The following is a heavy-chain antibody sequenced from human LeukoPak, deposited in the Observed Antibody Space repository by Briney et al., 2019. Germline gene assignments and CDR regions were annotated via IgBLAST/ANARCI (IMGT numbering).Heavy chain of an antibody. CDR2: IRAYNGNT. Sequence: ASVKVSCKASGYTFTNYGISWVRQAPGQGLEWMGWIRAYNGNTNYAQKFQGRVTMTTDTSTSTAYMELRSLRSDDTALYYCARGSVTGEGWFDPWGQGTLVTVSS. V-gene: IGHV1-18*01. CDR3: ARGSVTGEGWFDP. CDR1: GYTFTNYG. D-gene: IGHD7-27*01. J-gene: IGHJ5*02.